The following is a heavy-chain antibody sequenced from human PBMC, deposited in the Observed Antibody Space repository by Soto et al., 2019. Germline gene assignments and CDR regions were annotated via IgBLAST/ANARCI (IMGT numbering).Heavy chain of an antibody. CDR1: GYPFTSYD. Sequence: XSVKVACKASGYPFTSYDIYWVRQATGQGPEWMGWMNPNSGNTVYAQKFQCRVTMTRNTSISTAYMELSSLRSEDTAVYYCARGSTMYYHFWSGYLTPYYYYGMDVWAQGTTVTVSS. J-gene: IGHJ6*02. D-gene: IGHD3-3*01. CDR2: MNPNSGNT. V-gene: IGHV1-8*01. CDR3: ARGSTMYYHFWSGYLTPYYYYGMDV.